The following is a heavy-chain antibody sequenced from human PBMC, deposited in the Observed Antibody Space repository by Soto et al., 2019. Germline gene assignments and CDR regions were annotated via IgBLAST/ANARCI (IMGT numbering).Heavy chain of an antibody. CDR3: ARRSSYYDFWSGYKYYYYYYMDV. J-gene: IGHJ6*03. D-gene: IGHD3-3*01. Sequence: SETLSLTCTVSGGSISSYYWSWIRQPPGKGLEWIGYIYYSGSTNYNPSLKSRVTISVDTSKNQFSLKLSSVTAADTAVYYCARRSSYYDFWSGYKYYYYYYMDVWGKGTTVTVSS. CDR2: IYYSGST. CDR1: GGSISSYY. V-gene: IGHV4-59*08.